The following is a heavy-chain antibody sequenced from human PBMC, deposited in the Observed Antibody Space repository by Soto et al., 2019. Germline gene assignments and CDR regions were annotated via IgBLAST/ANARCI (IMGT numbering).Heavy chain of an antibody. CDR1: GFTLRRFS. Sequence: SLRLPCAGFGFTLRRFSMHLVPPAPGKGLEWVAVISYDGSNKYYADSVKGRFTISRDNSKNTLYLQMNSLRAEDTAVYYCARDRNYYDSSGYYDYWGQGTLLTVSS. D-gene: IGHD3-22*01. CDR2: ISYDGSNK. V-gene: IGHV3-30-3*01. J-gene: IGHJ4*02. CDR3: ARDRNYYDSSGYYDY.